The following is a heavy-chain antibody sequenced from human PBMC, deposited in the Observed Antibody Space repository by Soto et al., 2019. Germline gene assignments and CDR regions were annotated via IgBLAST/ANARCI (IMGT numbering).Heavy chain of an antibody. CDR2: IWYDGSNK. V-gene: IGHV3-33*01. J-gene: IGHJ4*02. CDR1: GCTFSSYG. CDR3: ARGPGPAQLVPNY. D-gene: IGHD6-13*01. Sequence: GCLRLSCAAYGCTFSSYGMHGVRQAPGKGLEWVAVIWYDGSNKYYADSVKGRFTISRDNSKNTLYLQMNSLRAEDTAVYYCARGPGPAQLVPNYWGQGTMVTSPQ.